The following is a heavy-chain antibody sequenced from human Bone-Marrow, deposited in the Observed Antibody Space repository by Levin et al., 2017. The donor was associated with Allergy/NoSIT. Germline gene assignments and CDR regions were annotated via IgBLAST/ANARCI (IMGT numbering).Heavy chain of an antibody. V-gene: IGHV3-15*01. Sequence: LSLPCAASGLTFRNTWMNWVRQAPGKGLEWVGRIKSKSAGGTTDYAAPVKGRFTISRDDSKDTLYLQINSLKTEDTAVYYCATDIEKGAFDNWGQGTMVAVSS. CDR1: GLTFRNTW. CDR2: IKSKSAGGTT. J-gene: IGHJ3*02. CDR3: ATDIEKGAFDN.